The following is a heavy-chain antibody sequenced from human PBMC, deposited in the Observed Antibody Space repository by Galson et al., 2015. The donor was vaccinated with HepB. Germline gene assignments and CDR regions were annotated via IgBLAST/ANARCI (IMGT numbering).Heavy chain of an antibody. CDR2: IYHSGSS. CDR3: AREGPYYYGLDV. V-gene: IGHV4-30-4*01. Sequence: TLPLTCTVSGGPIRNDDYYWSWIRQSPGKGLEWIGHIYHSGSSDYNPSLKSRITISVDTSKNQFSLKMNFVTAADTAVYYCAREGPYYYGLDVWGQGTTVTVSS. J-gene: IGHJ6*02. CDR1: GGPIRNDDYY.